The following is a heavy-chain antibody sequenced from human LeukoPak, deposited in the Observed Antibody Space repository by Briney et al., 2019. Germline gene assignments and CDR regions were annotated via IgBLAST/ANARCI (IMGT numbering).Heavy chain of an antibody. CDR1: GYTFTSYD. CDR2: MNPNSGNT. J-gene: IGHJ6*03. V-gene: IGHV1-8*03. CDR3: ARVPHGDYVGSYYYCYMDV. Sequence: ASVKVSCKASGYTFTSYDINWVRQATGQGLEWMGWMNPNSGNTGYAQKFQGRVTITRNTSISTAYMELSSLRSEDTAVYYCARVPHGDYVGSYYYCYMDVWGEGTTVTVSS. D-gene: IGHD4-17*01.